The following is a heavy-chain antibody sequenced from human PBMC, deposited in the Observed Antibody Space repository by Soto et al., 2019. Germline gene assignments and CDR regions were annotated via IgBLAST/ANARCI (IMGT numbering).Heavy chain of an antibody. CDR1: GGTFSSYT. CDR2: IIPILGIA. V-gene: IGHV1-69*02. Sequence: SVRVSCKASGGTFSSYTISWVRQAPGQGLEWMGRIIPILGIANYAQKFQGRVTITADKSTSTAYMELSSLRSEDTAVYYCARGYCTNGVCYLAYWGQGTLVTVSS. D-gene: IGHD2-8*01. J-gene: IGHJ4*02. CDR3: ARGYCTNGVCYLAY.